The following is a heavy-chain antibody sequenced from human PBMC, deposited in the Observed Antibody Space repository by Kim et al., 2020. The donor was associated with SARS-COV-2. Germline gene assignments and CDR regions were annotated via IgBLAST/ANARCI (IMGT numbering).Heavy chain of an antibody. CDR3: ARSDTAMVTGYYGMDV. Sequence: GGSLRLSCAASGFTFSDYYMSWIRQAPGKGLEWVSYISSSSYTNYADSVKGRFTISRDNAKNSLYLQMNSLRAEDTAVYYCARSDTAMVTGYYGMDVWGQGTTVTVSS. J-gene: IGHJ6*02. D-gene: IGHD5-18*01. CDR2: ISSSSYT. CDR1: GFTFSDYY. V-gene: IGHV3-11*06.